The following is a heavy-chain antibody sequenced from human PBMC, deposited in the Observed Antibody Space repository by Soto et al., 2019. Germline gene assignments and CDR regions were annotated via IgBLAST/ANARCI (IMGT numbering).Heavy chain of an antibody. CDR1: GYTFTGYY. CDR2: INPNSGGT. J-gene: IGHJ6*02. D-gene: IGHD3-10*01. CDR3: ATGGVPDGDPLLAHYYSGLDD. Sequence: ASVKVSCKASGYTFTGYYMHWVRQAPGQGLEWMGWINPNSGGTNYAQKFQGRVTMTRDTSISTAYMELTSLRSDDTAVYYRATGGVPDGDPLLAHYYSGLDDWGE. V-gene: IGHV1-2*02.